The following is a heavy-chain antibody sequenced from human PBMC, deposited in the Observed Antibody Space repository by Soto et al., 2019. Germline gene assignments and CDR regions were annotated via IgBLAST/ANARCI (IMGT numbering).Heavy chain of an antibody. V-gene: IGHV3-15*01. Sequence: PGGSLRLSCAASGFTFSDSWMGWVRQAPGKGLEWVGRILSKNDGGTTDYAAPVKGRFTISRDDSKNTLYLQMNSLKTEDTAVYYCTTDTYTAMVTTYYYGMDVWGQGTTVTVSS. CDR2: ILSKNDGGTT. J-gene: IGHJ6*02. CDR3: TTDTYTAMVTTYYYGMDV. D-gene: IGHD5-18*01. CDR1: GFTFSDSW.